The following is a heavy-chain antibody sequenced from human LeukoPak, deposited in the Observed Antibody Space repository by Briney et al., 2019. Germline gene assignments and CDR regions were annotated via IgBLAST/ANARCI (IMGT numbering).Heavy chain of an antibody. Sequence: PSQTLSLTRAVSGYSLSSGYSWGWIRQPPGKGLEWIGSTYHRGSTSYNPSSNRRVPIPVATPKNHFSLKLRSVPPPDAPVYFCPRRGGGSYSWAFDIRGQGTMVTVPS. CDR1: GYSLSSGYS. CDR3: PRRGGGSYSWAFDI. J-gene: IGHJ3*02. V-gene: IGHV4-38-2*01. CDR2: TYHRGST. D-gene: IGHD1-26*01.